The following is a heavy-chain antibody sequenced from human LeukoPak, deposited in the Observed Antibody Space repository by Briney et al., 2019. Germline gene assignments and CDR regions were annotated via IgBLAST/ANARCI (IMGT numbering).Heavy chain of an antibody. CDR1: GFTFSSYA. V-gene: IGHV3-23*01. Sequence: GGSLRLSCAASGFTFSSYARSWVRQAPGKGLEWVAAISGIGGSTYYADSVKGRFTISRDNSKNTLYLQMNSLRAEDTAVYYCAKVDPPGLLRFGESSLYFDYWGQGTLVTVSS. CDR3: AKVDPPGLLRFGESSLYFDY. D-gene: IGHD3-10*01. CDR2: ISGIGGST. J-gene: IGHJ4*02.